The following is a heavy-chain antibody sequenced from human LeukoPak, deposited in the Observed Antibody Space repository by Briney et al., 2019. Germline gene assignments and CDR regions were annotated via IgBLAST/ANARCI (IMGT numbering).Heavy chain of an antibody. CDR1: GYTFTGYY. CDR2: INPNSGGT. Sequence: AASVKVFCKASGYTFTGYYMHWVRQAPGQGLEWMGWINPNSGGTNYAQKFQGRVTMTRDTSISTAYMELSRLRSDDTAVYYCAREFKRWLQLSLDYWGQGTLVTVSS. J-gene: IGHJ4*02. D-gene: IGHD5-24*01. V-gene: IGHV1-2*02. CDR3: AREFKRWLQLSLDY.